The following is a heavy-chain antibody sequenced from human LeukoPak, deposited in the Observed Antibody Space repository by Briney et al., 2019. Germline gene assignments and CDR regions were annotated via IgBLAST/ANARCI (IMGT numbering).Heavy chain of an antibody. V-gene: IGHV1-2*02. CDR3: ARDYYGSGNRFDY. D-gene: IGHD3-10*01. Sequence: GASLKVSCKASGYTLTNYFIHWVRQAPGQGLEWMGWINPSSGGTNYAQKFQGRVTMTRNTSISTAYMELSSLTSGDTAVYYCARDYYGSGNRFDYWGQGTLVTVFS. CDR1: GYTLTNYF. J-gene: IGHJ4*02. CDR2: INPSSGGT.